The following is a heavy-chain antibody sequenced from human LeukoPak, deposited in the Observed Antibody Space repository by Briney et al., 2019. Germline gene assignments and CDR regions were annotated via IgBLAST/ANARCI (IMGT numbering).Heavy chain of an antibody. CDR2: VSYDGSNK. J-gene: IGHJ4*02. CDR3: ARDLLPNLSADSSGFYSAFGY. CDR1: GSTFDDYA. V-gene: IGHV3-30-3*01. Sequence: PGRSLRLSCAASGSTFDDYAMHWVRQAPGKGLEWVAVVSYDGSNKYYADSVKGRFTISRDNSKNTLYLQMNSLGAEDTAVYYCARDLLPNLSADSSGFYSAFGYWGQGTLVTVSS. D-gene: IGHD3-22*01.